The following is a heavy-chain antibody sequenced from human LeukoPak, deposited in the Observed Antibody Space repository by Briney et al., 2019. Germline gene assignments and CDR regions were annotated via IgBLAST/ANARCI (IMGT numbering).Heavy chain of an antibody. Sequence: PGGSLRLSCAASGFTFSSYSMNWVRQAPGKGLEWVSSISSSSSYIYYADSVKGRFTISRDNAKNSLYLQMNSLRAEDTAVYYCARAEEYYDILTGYDYWGQGTLVTASS. J-gene: IGHJ4*02. CDR2: ISSSSSYI. D-gene: IGHD3-9*01. CDR1: GFTFSSYS. CDR3: ARAEEYYDILTGYDY. V-gene: IGHV3-21*01.